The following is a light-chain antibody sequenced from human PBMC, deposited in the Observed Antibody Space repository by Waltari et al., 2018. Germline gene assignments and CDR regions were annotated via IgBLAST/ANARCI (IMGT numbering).Light chain of an antibody. CDR2: DVS. Sequence: SALTQPDSVSGSPGQSITISCTGVSSDVGGYEYVSWYQQHPGKAPKVIIYDVSNRPSGVSNRFSGSKSGSSASLTISGLQAEDEADYYYSSYTSSTTGIFGGGTKLTVL. J-gene: IGLJ2*01. V-gene: IGLV2-14*01. CDR3: SSYTSSTTGI. CDR1: SSDVGGYEY.